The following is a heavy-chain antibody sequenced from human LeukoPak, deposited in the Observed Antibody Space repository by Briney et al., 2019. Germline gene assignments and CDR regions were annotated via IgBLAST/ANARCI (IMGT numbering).Heavy chain of an antibody. CDR3: ARGRQCDY. Sequence: EASVTVSCTASGYTFTNYGISWVRQAPGQGLEWMGRISGDNGNTNYAQKLQGRVTVTTDTSTSTAYMELRSLRSDDTAVYYCARGRQCDYWGQGTLVTVSS. CDR1: GYTFTNYG. V-gene: IGHV1-18*01. CDR2: ISGDNGNT. J-gene: IGHJ4*02. D-gene: IGHD4-11*01.